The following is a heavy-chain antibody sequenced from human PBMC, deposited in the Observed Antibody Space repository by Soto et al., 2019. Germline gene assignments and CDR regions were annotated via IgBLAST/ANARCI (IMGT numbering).Heavy chain of an antibody. CDR3: AAFMEWLGMDY. J-gene: IGHJ4*02. Sequence: GGSLRLSCAASGFTLSSYWMSWVRRAPGKGREGVANINQDGSDNYYVDSVKGRFTISRDTAKTSLYLQMNSLRAEDTALYYCAAFMEWLGMDYWGQGTLVTVSS. CDR2: INQDGSDN. V-gene: IGHV3-7*01. CDR1: GFTLSSYW. D-gene: IGHD3-3*01.